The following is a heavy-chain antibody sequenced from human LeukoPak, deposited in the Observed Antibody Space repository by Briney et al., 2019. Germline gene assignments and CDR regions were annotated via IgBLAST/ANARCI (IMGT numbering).Heavy chain of an antibody. J-gene: IGHJ3*02. D-gene: IGHD2-15*01. Sequence: GGSLRLSCAASGFTLNIYWMSWVRQAPGKGLEWVANIKPDGSEIYYVDSVKGRFTISRDNAKSSLYLQMNSLRAEDTAVYFCARAVRYCSGSRCYSDDAFDIWGQGTMVTVSS. CDR2: IKPDGSEI. V-gene: IGHV3-7*01. CDR1: GFTLNIYW. CDR3: ARAVRYCSGSRCYSDDAFDI.